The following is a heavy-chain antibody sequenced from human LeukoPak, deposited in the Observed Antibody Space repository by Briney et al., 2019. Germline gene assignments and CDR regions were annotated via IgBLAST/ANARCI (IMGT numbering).Heavy chain of an antibody. Sequence: SETLSLTCTVSGGSISSYYWSWIRQPPGKGLEWIGYIYYSGSTYYNPSLKSRVTISVDTSKNQFSLKLSSVTAADTAVYYCARDHPIMGYFDYWGQGTLVTVSS. V-gene: IGHV4-59*12. CDR2: IYYSGST. CDR3: ARDHPIMGYFDY. CDR1: GGSISSYY. D-gene: IGHD3-16*01. J-gene: IGHJ4*02.